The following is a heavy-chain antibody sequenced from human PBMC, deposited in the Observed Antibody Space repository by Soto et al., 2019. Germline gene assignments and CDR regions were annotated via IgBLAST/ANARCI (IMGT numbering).Heavy chain of an antibody. CDR2: IRGSGGST. V-gene: IGHV3-23*01. CDR1: GGPFSSYD. J-gene: IGHJ3*02. CDR3: AKYISRWPNDAFDI. D-gene: IGHD6-13*01. Sequence: GGSLRLSCAASGGPFSSYDMSWVRQAPGKGLEWVSTIRGSGGSTYYADSVKGRFTISRDNSKSTLYLQMNSLRAEDTAIYYCAKYISRWPNDAFDIWGQGTMVTVSS.